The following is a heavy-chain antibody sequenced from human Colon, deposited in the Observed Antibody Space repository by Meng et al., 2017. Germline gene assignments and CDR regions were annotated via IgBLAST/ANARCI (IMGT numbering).Heavy chain of an antibody. CDR3: ARDKGSGTSAEESGFDY. V-gene: IGHV3-48*03. D-gene: IGHD1-1*01. J-gene: IGHJ4*02. CDR1: GFTFSRYE. CDR2: ISSSSDYI. Sequence: GESLKISCAASGFTFSRYEMNWVRQTPGTGLEWISYISSSSDYINYADSVKGRFTISGDNAKNSLYLQMNSLRGEDTAVYYCARDKGSGTSAEESGFDYWGQGTAVTVSS.